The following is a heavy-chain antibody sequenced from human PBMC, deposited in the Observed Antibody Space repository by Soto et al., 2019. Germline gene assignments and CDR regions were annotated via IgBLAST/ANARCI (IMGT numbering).Heavy chain of an antibody. CDR3: VRGGSNYAS. CDR1: GFTFIDSW. D-gene: IGHD4-4*01. J-gene: IGHJ5*02. Sequence: EVPLVASGGGLVQPGGSLRLSCTASGFTFIDSWMTWVRQAPGKGLEWVARIKPDESEKKYSDAVKGRFSISRANAKNSMYLQMDSLRGEYTDVYYCVRGGSNYASWGQGTLVTVSS. CDR2: IKPDESEK. V-gene: IGHV3-7*01.